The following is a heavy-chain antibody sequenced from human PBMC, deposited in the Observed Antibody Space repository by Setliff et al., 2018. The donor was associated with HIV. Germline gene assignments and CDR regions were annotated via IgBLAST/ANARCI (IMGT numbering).Heavy chain of an antibody. CDR1: DFSLYDFN. D-gene: IGHD2-15*01. J-gene: IGHJ4*02. CDR3: ARDPLRATSLLTWWFPDY. Sequence: GGSLRLSCEASDFSLYDFNMNWVRQAPGKGLEWVASISSTTGYIFYADSAKGRFIISRDNAKNLLFLQMDNLRAEDTAVYYCARDPLRATSLLTWWFPDYWGQGTLVTVSS. CDR2: ISSTTGYI. V-gene: IGHV3-21*01.